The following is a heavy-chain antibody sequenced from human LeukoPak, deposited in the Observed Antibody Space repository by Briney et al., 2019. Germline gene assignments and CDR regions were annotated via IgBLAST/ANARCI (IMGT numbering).Heavy chain of an antibody. CDR1: GFTFNSYS. CDR2: ISSSCSYI. CDR3: ARERTIFGVLYGMDV. J-gene: IGHJ6*02. D-gene: IGHD3-3*01. Sequence: PGGSLTLSCAASGFTFNSYSMNWVPHAPGKGLEWVSSISSSCSYIYYADSVKGRFTISRDNAKNSLYLQMNSLRAEDTAVYYCARERTIFGVLYGMDVWGQGTTVTVS. V-gene: IGHV3-21*01.